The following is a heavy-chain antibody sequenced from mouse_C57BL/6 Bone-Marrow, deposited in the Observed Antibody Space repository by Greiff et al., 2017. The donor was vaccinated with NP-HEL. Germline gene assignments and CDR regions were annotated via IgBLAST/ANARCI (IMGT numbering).Heavy chain of an antibody. D-gene: IGHD1-1*01. CDR1: GYTFTSYT. Sequence: QVQLQQSGAELARPGASVKMSCKASGYTFTSYTMHWVNQRPGQGLEWIGYINPSSGYTKYNQKFKDKATLTADKSSSTAYMQLSSLTSEDSAVYYCARKLRTLYYAMDYWGQGTSVTVSS. CDR3: ARKLRTLYYAMDY. V-gene: IGHV1-4*01. J-gene: IGHJ4*01. CDR2: INPSSGYT.